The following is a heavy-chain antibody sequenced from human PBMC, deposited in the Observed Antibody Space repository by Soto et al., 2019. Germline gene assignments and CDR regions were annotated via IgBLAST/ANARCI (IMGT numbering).Heavy chain of an antibody. J-gene: IGHJ3*01. CDR2: INPFKGDT. CDR3: ARVKVPAAIFGAFDL. Sequence: ASVKVSCKASGYTFSTYGITWVRQAPGQGLDWMGWINPFKGDTNSAARFQDRVTMTTDTSTRTAYMELRSLRSDDTAVYYCARVKVPAAIFGAFDLWGQGTLVTVSS. V-gene: IGHV1-18*01. CDR1: GYTFSTYG. D-gene: IGHD2-2*01.